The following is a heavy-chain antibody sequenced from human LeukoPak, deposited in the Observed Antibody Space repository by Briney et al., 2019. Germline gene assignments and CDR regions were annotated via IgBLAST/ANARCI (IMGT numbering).Heavy chain of an antibody. D-gene: IGHD3-22*01. CDR1: GGSISSSSYY. V-gene: IGHV4-39*07. CDR3: ARDRRLAKYYYDSSGYYDY. Sequence: PSETLSLTCTVSGGSISSSSYYWGWLRQPPGKGLEWIGSIYYSGSTYYNPSPKSRVTISVDTSKNQFSLKLSSVTAADTAVYYCARDRRLAKYYYDSSGYYDYWGQGTLVTVSS. CDR2: IYYSGST. J-gene: IGHJ4*02.